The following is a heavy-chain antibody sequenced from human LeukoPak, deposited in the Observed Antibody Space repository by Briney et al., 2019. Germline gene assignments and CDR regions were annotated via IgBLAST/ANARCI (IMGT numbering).Heavy chain of an antibody. CDR1: GFTFSTFA. CDR3: AKAASSSWPSYYYGMDV. Sequence: PGGSLRLSCAASGFTFSTFAMSWVRQDPGRGLEWVSSITGAGSTTYYPESVKGRFTISKDNSKNTVYLQMSSLRVDDTAVYYCAKAASSSWPSYYYGMDVWGQGTTVTVSS. D-gene: IGHD6-13*01. CDR2: ITGAGSTT. J-gene: IGHJ6*02. V-gene: IGHV3-23*01.